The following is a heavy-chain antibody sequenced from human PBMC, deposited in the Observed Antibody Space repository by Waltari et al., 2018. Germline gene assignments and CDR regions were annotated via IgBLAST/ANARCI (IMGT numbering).Heavy chain of an antibody. J-gene: IGHJ4*02. CDR3: VKYSGFDYFFDY. D-gene: IGHD5-12*01. CDR1: GFSFSNCN. CDR2: ISNDGNNK. V-gene: IGHV3-30*18. Sequence: QMQLVESGGGVVQPGRSLRLSCAASGFSFSNCNMHWVRQAPGQGLEWVAGISNDGNNKDYAESVKSRFTVSRENSKNTLYLQINSLRDDDTAVYYCVKYSGFDYFFDYWGLGTLVTVSS.